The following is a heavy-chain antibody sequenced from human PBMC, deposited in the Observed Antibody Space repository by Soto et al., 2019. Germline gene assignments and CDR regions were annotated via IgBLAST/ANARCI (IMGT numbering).Heavy chain of an antibody. J-gene: IGHJ6*02. CDR3: ARSNHEVPYYSMDV. CDR2: ISAYNGNT. D-gene: IGHD1-1*01. V-gene: IGHV1-18*04. Sequence: ASFKVSSKASGYTFSTYGITWVRKAPGQGLEWVGWISAYNGNTKYAQKFQGRVTMTTDTATSTAFLEVRHLGSDDTGMFYCARSNHEVPYYSMDVWGQGTTLTVS. CDR1: GYTFSTYG.